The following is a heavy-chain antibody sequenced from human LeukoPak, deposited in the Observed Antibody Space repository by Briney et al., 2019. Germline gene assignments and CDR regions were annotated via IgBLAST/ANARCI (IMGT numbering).Heavy chain of an antibody. CDR3: AREGLRYFDWSNHDAFDI. CDR1: GYTFTSYY. V-gene: IGHV1-46*01. D-gene: IGHD3-9*01. J-gene: IGHJ3*02. CDR2: INPSGGST. Sequence: ASVKVSCKASGYTFTSYYMHWVRQAPGQGLEWMGIINPSGGSTSYAQKFQGRVTMTRDMSTSTVYMELSSLRSEDTAVYYCAREGLRYFDWSNHDAFDIWGQGTMVTVSS.